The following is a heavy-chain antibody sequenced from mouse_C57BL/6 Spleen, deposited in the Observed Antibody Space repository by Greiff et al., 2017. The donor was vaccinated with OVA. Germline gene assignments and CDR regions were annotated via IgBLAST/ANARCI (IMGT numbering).Heavy chain of an antibody. Sequence: VQLQQSGAELVRPGASVTLSCKASGYTFTDYEMHWVKQTPVHGLEWIGAIDPETGGTAYNQKFKGKAILTADKSSSTAYMELRSLTSEDSAVYYCTIYYYGSSYENFDYWGQGTTLTVSS. D-gene: IGHD1-1*01. CDR1: GYTFTDYE. CDR3: TIYYYGSSYENFDY. V-gene: IGHV1-15*01. CDR2: IDPETGGT. J-gene: IGHJ2*01.